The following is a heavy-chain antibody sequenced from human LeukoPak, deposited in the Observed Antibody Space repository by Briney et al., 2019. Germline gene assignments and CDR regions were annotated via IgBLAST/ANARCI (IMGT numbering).Heavy chain of an antibody. J-gene: IGHJ3*02. Sequence: KTSETLSLTCTVSGGSVSNHYWSWIRQPPGKGLEWIGYIYYTGTTNYNPPLKSRVTISVDTSKNHLSLKLSSVTAADTAVYYCASLGATVPTNAFDIWGQGTMVTVSS. V-gene: IGHV4-59*02. D-gene: IGHD4-17*01. CDR2: IYYTGTT. CDR1: GGSVSNHY. CDR3: ASLGATVPTNAFDI.